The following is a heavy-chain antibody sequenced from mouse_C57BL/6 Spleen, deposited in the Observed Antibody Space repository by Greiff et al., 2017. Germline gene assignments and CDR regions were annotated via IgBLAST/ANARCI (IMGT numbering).Heavy chain of an antibody. J-gene: IGHJ3*01. D-gene: IGHD1-1*01. CDR3: ARSLYGSRFAY. V-gene: IGHV5-17*01. CDR2: ISSGSSTI. CDR1: GFTFSDYG. Sequence: EVQLQESGGGLVKPGGSLKLSCAASGFTFSDYGMHWVRQAPEKGLEWVAYISSGSSTIYYADTVKGRFTISRDNAKNTLFLQMTSLRSEDTAMYYCARSLYGSRFAYWGQGTLVTVSA.